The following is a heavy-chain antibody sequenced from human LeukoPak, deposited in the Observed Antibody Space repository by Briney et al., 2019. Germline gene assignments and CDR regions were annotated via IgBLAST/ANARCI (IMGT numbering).Heavy chain of an antibody. CDR2: IYYSGST. J-gene: IGHJ4*02. V-gene: IGHV4-59*01. D-gene: IGHD3-10*01. CDR1: GGSISSYY. CDR3: ARGPGAGSYGSGKLDY. Sequence: EPSETLSLTCTVSGGSISSYYWSWIRQPPGKGLEWIGYIYYSGSTNYNPSLKSRVTISVDTSKNQFSLKLSSVTAADTAVYYCARGPGAGSYGSGKLDYWGQGTLVTVSS.